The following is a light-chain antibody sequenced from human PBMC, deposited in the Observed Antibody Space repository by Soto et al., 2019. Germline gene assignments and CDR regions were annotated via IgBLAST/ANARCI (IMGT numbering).Light chain of an antibody. J-gene: IGKJ4*01. V-gene: IGKV3-11*01. CDR1: HTVANF. CDR2: DVS. Sequence: DTVLIQSPATLSLSPGERATLSSRASHTVANFLAWYQHKAGQAPRLLIYDVSNRATGIPARFSGSGSGTDLTLTISSLEPDDFAVYYCQQRSNWPPTFGGGTNVEIK. CDR3: QQRSNWPPT.